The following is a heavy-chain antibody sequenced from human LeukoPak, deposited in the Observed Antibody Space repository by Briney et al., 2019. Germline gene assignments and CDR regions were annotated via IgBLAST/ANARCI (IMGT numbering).Heavy chain of an antibody. CDR3: ARGKYYYDSSGPEYFQH. D-gene: IGHD3-22*01. Sequence: GGSLRLSCAASGFTFSTYGMHWVRQAPGKGLEWVAFIRYDGTNQFYADSVKGRFTISRDNSKNTLYLQMNSLRVEDTAVYYCARGKYYYDSSGPEYFQHWGQGTLVTVSS. CDR2: IRYDGTNQ. V-gene: IGHV3-30*02. J-gene: IGHJ1*01. CDR1: GFTFSTYG.